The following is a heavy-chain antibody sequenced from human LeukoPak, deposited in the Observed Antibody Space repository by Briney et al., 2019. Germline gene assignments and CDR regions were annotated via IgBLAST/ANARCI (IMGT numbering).Heavy chain of an antibody. CDR3: VRHAATRHNYGMDV. V-gene: IGHV4-59*08. CDR2: IYHSGST. CDR1: GGSISYYY. D-gene: IGHD2-15*01. Sequence: SETLSLTCTVSGGSISYYYWSWIRQPPGKGLEWIGHIYHSGSTNYNPSFKSRVTISVDTSKNHFSLGLSSVTAADTAVYYCVRHAATRHNYGMDVWGQGTTVTVSS. J-gene: IGHJ6*02.